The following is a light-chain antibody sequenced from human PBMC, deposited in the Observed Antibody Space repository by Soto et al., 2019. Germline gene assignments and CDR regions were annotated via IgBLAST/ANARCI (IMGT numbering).Light chain of an antibody. CDR1: QSVSSN. Sequence: EIVFSHSLPTPSVPPEERATLSCRASQSVSSNLAWYQQKPGRAPRLLIYAASTRATGVPARFSGSGSGTEFTLTISSLQSEDCAVYYCQQYDDWPPMYTVGQGTKVDIK. J-gene: IGKJ2*01. V-gene: IGKV3-15*01. CDR2: AAS. CDR3: QQYDDWPPMYT.